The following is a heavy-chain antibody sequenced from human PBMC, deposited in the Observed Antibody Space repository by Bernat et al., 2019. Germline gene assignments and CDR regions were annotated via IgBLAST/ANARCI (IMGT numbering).Heavy chain of an antibody. V-gene: IGHV4-59*01. CDR1: GGSISSYY. CDR3: ARDRGGYSYGSYYYYGMDV. Sequence: QVQLQESGPGLVKPSETLSLTCTVSGGSISSYYWSWIRQPPGKGLEWIGYIYYSGSTNYNPSLKSRVTISVDTSKNQFSLKLSSVTAADTAVYYCARDRGGYSYGSYYYYGMDVWGQGTTVTVSS. D-gene: IGHD5-18*01. CDR2: IYYSGST. J-gene: IGHJ6*02.